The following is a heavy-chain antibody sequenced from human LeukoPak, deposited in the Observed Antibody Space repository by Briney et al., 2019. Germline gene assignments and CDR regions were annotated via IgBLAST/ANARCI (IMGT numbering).Heavy chain of an antibody. J-gene: IGHJ4*02. CDR2: IRYDGSNK. CDR1: GFTFSSYG. CDR3: AKAPYCTNGVCYTLDY. Sequence: PGGSLRLSCAASGFTFSSYGMHWVRQAPGKGLEWVAFIRYDGSNKYYADSVKGRFAISRDNSKNTLYLQMNSLRAEDTAVYYCAKAPYCTNGVCYTLDYWGQGTLVTVSS. V-gene: IGHV3-30*02. D-gene: IGHD2-8*01.